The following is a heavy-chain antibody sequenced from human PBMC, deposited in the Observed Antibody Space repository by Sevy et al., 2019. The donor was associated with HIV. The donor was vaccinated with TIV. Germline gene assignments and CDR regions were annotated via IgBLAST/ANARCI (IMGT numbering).Heavy chain of an antibody. CDR2: INTNTGNP. D-gene: IGHD2-15*01. J-gene: IGHJ6*02. V-gene: IGHV7-4-1*02. Sequence: ASVKVSCKASGYTFTSYAMNWVRQAPGQGLAWMGWINTNTGNPTYAQGFTGRFVFSLDTSVSTAYLQISSLKAEDTAVYYCAREYCSGGSCYSGYYGMDVWGQGTTVTVSS. CDR3: AREYCSGGSCYSGYYGMDV. CDR1: GYTFTSYA.